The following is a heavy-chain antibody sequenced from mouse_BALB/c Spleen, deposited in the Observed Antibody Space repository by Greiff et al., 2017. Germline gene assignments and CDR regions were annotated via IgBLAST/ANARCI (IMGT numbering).Heavy chain of an antibody. CDR3: AREGNWDLYYFDD. V-gene: IGHV5-6*01. Sequence: EVKLVESGGDLVKPGGSLKLSCAASGFTFSSYGMSWVRQTPDKRLEWVATISSGGSYTYYPDSVKGRFTISRDNAKNTLYLQMSSLKSEDTAMYYCAREGNWDLYYFDDWGQGTTLTVSS. CDR2: ISSGGSYT. CDR1: GFTFSSYG. J-gene: IGHJ2*01. D-gene: IGHD4-1*01.